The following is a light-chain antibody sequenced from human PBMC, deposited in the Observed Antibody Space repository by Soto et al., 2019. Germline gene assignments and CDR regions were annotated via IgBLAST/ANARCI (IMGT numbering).Light chain of an antibody. Sequence: PPSVSVAPGQTARITCGGNNIGSKSVHWYQQKPGQAPRLLIYGAYNRATGIPPRFSGSGSGTDFTLTISSLEPEDSAVYYCQQRHMWPITFGQGTRLEIK. CDR1: NIGSKS. J-gene: IGKJ5*01. V-gene: IGKV3-11*01. CDR3: QQRHMWPIT. CDR2: GAY.